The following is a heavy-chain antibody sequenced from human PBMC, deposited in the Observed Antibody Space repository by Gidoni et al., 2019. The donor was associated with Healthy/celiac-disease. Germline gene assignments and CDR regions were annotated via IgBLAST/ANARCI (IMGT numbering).Heavy chain of an antibody. V-gene: IGHV4-34*01. CDR1: GGSFSGYY. D-gene: IGHD2-2*02. J-gene: IGHJ6*03. CDR3: ASGSVWYQLSYPPDYMDV. CDR2: INHSGST. Sequence: QVQLQQWGAGLLKPSETLSLTCAVYGGSFSGYYWSWIRQPPGKGLEWIGEINHSGSTNYNPSLKSRVTISVDTSKNQFSLKLSSVTAADTAVYYCASGSVWYQLSYPPDYMDVWGKGTTVTVSS.